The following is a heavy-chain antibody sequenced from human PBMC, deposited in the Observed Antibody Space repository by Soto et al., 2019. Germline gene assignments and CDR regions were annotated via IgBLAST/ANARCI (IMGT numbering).Heavy chain of an antibody. J-gene: IGHJ4*02. CDR3: ASHSYSRGALDY. CDR2: INRSGST. Sequence: QLQLQESGSGLVKPSQTLSLTCAVSGGSISSGGYSWSWIRQPPGKGLEWFGYINRSGSTYYNPSLKSRDTTSVDRSKTQFSLKLSSMTAADTAVYYCASHSYSRGALDYWGQGTLVTVSS. CDR1: GGSISSGGYS. D-gene: IGHD2-15*01. V-gene: IGHV4-30-2*01.